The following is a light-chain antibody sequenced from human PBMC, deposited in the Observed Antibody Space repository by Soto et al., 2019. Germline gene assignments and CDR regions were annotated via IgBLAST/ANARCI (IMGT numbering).Light chain of an antibody. Sequence: IVMTQSPLSLPVTPGESASISCRSSQSLLHSNGYSYLDWYLQKPGQSPQLLISLAYYRASVAPDRFSGSGSGTDFTLKISRVEADDVGLYYCMQALQTPPYTFGQGTKLEIK. J-gene: IGKJ2*01. CDR1: QSLLHSNGYSY. V-gene: IGKV2-28*01. CDR2: LAY. CDR3: MQALQTPPYT.